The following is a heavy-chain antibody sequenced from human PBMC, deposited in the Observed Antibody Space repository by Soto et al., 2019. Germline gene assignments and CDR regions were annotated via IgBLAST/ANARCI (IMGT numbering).Heavy chain of an antibody. CDR2: IYPGDSDT. Sequence: EVQLVQSGAEVKKPGESLKISCKGSGYSFTSYWIGWLRQMPGKGLEWMGIIYPGDSDTRYSPSFQGQVTISADKSISTAYLQWSSLKASDTAMYYCARNIAAAGYYYYYGMDVWGQGTTVTVSS. V-gene: IGHV5-51*01. D-gene: IGHD6-13*01. CDR1: GYSFTSYW. CDR3: ARNIAAAGYYYYYGMDV. J-gene: IGHJ6*02.